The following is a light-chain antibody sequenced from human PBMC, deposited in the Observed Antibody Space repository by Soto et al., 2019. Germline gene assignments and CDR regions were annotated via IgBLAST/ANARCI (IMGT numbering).Light chain of an antibody. CDR1: QSFFYRFNNTNY. CDR3: QEYDGRPWT. CDR2: WAS. J-gene: IGKJ1*01. V-gene: IGKV4-1*01. Sequence: DIVMTQSPDSLAVSLGERATINCKSSQSFFYRFNNTNYLAWYQQTPGQPPKLLIYWASTRESEVPDRFSGSGSGKDFARTISSLQAEDVAVYYCQEYDGRPWTFGRGTKVEL.